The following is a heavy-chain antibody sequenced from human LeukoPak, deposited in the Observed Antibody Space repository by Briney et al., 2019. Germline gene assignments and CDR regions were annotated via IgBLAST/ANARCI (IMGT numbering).Heavy chain of an antibody. CDR3: ARGGYSSGQVDY. J-gene: IGHJ4*02. Sequence: PSETLSLTCTVSGDSICSYYWSWIRQPPGKGLEWIGYIYYSGSTNYSPSLKSRVTISVDTSKNQFSLKLSSVTAADTAVYYCARGGYSSGQVDYWGQGTLVTVSS. CDR2: IYYSGST. V-gene: IGHV4-59*01. CDR1: GDSICSYY. D-gene: IGHD6-19*01.